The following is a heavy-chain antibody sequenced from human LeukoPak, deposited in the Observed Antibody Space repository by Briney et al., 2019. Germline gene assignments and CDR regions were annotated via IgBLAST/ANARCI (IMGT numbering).Heavy chain of an antibody. Sequence: GASVNVSCKASRGTFSRYVISWVGQAPGQGREGMGGIIPICGTANNAQKFQGRVTITADESTNTAYMELSSLRSEDTAVYYCARDHEQQLDPTNWFDPWGQGTLVTVSS. D-gene: IGHD6-13*01. J-gene: IGHJ5*02. CDR1: RGTFSRYV. V-gene: IGHV1-69*13. CDR2: IIPICGTA. CDR3: ARDHEQQLDPTNWFDP.